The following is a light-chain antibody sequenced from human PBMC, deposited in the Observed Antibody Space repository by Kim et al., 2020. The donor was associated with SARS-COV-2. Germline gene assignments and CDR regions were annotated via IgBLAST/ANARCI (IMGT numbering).Light chain of an antibody. CDR1: QGIRNS. V-gene: IGKV1-NL1*01. J-gene: IGKJ2*01. Sequence: DIQMTQSPSSLSGSVGDRVTITCRASQGIRNSLAWYHQKPGKAPILLVYSTSKLETGVPSRFSGSGSGTDYTLSISALQPEDFGTYYCQQYDTMPRTFGQGTKLEI. CDR3: QQYDTMPRT. CDR2: STS.